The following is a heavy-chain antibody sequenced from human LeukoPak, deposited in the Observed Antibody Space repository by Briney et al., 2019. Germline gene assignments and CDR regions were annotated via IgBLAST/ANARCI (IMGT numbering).Heavy chain of an antibody. D-gene: IGHD4-23*01. CDR2: IYPGDSDT. V-gene: IGHV5-51*01. Sequence: GESLQISCQGSGYSFTSYWIGWVRQLPGKGLEWMGIIYPGDSDTRYSPSFQGQVTISADKSISTPYLQWSSLKASDTAMYYLAGHYGGNANYFYYWGQGTLVTVSS. CDR3: AGHYGGNANYFYY. CDR1: GYSFTSYW. J-gene: IGHJ4*02.